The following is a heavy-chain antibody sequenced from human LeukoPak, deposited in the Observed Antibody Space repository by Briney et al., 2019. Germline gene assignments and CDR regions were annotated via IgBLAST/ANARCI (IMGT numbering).Heavy chain of an antibody. Sequence: PGGSLRLSCAASGFTFSSYAVSWVRQAPGKGLEWVSAISGSGGSTYYADSVKGRFTISRDNSKNTLYLQMNSLRAEDTAVYYCAKGESITRGEYFQHWGQGTLVTVSS. D-gene: IGHD1-14*01. J-gene: IGHJ1*01. CDR1: GFTFSSYA. CDR3: AKGESITRGEYFQH. CDR2: ISGSGGST. V-gene: IGHV3-23*01.